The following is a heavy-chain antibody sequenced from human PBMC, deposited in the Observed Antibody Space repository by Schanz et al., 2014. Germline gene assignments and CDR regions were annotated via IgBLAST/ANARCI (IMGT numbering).Heavy chain of an antibody. Sequence: VQLVESGGGVVQPGRSLRLSCAASGFTFSTHAMHWVRQAPGKGLEWISFINTGSNYINYADSVKGRFTISRDNTKNSLFLQLISLRTDDTAVYYCARNRGSGSQNWYFDLWGRGTLVTVSS. J-gene: IGHJ2*01. CDR2: INTGSNYI. D-gene: IGHD1-26*01. CDR1: GFTFSTHA. CDR3: ARNRGSGSQNWYFDL. V-gene: IGHV3-21*04.